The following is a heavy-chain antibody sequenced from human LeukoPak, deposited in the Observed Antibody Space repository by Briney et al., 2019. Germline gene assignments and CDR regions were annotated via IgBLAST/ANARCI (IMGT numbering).Heavy chain of an antibody. CDR1: GASISSGGYY. Sequence: SQTLSLTCTVSGASISSGGYYWNWIRQPPGKGLEWIGYIYYSRSTSYSPSLKSRLTISVDTSKNQFSLKLSSVTAADSAVYYCARDGYNSGYFDYWGQGTLVTVSS. D-gene: IGHD5-24*01. J-gene: IGHJ4*02. V-gene: IGHV4-30-4*01. CDR2: IYYSRST. CDR3: ARDGYNSGYFDY.